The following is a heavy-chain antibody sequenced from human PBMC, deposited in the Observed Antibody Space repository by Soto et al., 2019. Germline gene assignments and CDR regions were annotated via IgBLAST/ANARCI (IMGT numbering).Heavy chain of an antibody. D-gene: IGHD3-16*02. V-gene: IGHV3-23*01. CDR1: GFTFSSSA. Sequence: PGGSLRLSCAASGFTFSSSAMSWVRQAPGKGLEWVSAISGSGGSTYYADSVKGRFTISRDNSKNTLYLQMNSLRAEDTAVYYFAKATAYDYGWGSYRLDDFDYWGQGTLVTVSS. J-gene: IGHJ4*02. CDR3: AKATAYDYGWGSYRLDDFDY. CDR2: ISGSGGST.